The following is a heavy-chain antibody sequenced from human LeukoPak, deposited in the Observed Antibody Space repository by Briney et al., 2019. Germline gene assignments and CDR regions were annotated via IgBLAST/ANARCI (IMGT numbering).Heavy chain of an antibody. J-gene: IGHJ4*02. Sequence: GGSLRLSCAASGFTFSSYWMSWVRQAPGKGLEWVSRINSGGSSTCYADSVKGRFTISRDNAKNTLYLQMNSLRAEDTAVYYCEIRLTDGSKYGWGQGTLVTVSS. CDR3: EIRLTDGSKYG. CDR1: GFTFSSYW. V-gene: IGHV3-74*01. D-gene: IGHD3-22*01. CDR2: INSGGSST.